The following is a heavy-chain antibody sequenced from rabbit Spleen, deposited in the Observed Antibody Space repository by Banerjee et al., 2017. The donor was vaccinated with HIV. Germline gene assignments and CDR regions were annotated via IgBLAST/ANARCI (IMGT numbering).Heavy chain of an antibody. CDR2: INTGSGSA. Sequence: QSLKESGGGLVQPGGSLKLSCKASGFDFSNYGVTWVRQAPGKGLEWIGCINTGSGSAYYASWVISRFTISKTSSTTVTLQMTSLTAADTATYFCARNPYAGVRSDGYIYYFNLWGPGTLVTVS. CDR1: GFDFSNYG. D-gene: IGHD6-1*01. J-gene: IGHJ4*01. V-gene: IGHV1S40*01. CDR3: ARNPYAGVRSDGYIYYFNL.